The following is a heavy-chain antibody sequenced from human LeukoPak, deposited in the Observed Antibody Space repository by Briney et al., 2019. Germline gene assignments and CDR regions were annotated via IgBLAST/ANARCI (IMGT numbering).Heavy chain of an antibody. Sequence: GSLRLSCAASGFTFSSYSMNWVRQAPGKGLEWVSSISSSSSYICYADSVKGRFTISRDNAKNSLYLQMNSLRAEDTAVYYCAREERDGYNPFDYWGQGTLVTVSS. D-gene: IGHD5-24*01. CDR3: AREERDGYNPFDY. J-gene: IGHJ4*02. CDR1: GFTFSSYS. CDR2: ISSSSSYI. V-gene: IGHV3-21*01.